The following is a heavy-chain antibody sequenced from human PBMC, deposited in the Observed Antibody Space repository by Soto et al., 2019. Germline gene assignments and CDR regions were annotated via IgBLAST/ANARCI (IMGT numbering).Heavy chain of an antibody. CDR3: AKDPFDYGDYWGY. D-gene: IGHD4-17*01. Sequence: EVQLLESGGGLVQPGGSLRLSCAASGFTFSSYAMSWVRQAPGKGLEWVSAISGSGGSTYYADSVKGRFTISRDNSKNALYLQMNSLRAEDTAVYYCAKDPFDYGDYWGYWGQGTLVTVSS. CDR2: ISGSGGST. CDR1: GFTFSSYA. V-gene: IGHV3-23*01. J-gene: IGHJ4*02.